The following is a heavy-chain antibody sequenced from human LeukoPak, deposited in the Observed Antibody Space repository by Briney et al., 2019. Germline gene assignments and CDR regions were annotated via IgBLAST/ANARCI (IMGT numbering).Heavy chain of an antibody. V-gene: IGHV1-69*13. D-gene: IGHD3-10*01. CDR1: GGTFSSYA. J-gene: IGHJ6*02. CDR2: IIPIFGTA. Sequence: SVKVSCKASGGTFSSYAISWVRQAPGQGLEWMGGIIPIFGTANYAQKFQGRVTITADESTSTAYMELSSLRSEDTAVYYCANVRTPRGYYYGMDVWGQGTTVTVSS. CDR3: ANVRTPRGYYYGMDV.